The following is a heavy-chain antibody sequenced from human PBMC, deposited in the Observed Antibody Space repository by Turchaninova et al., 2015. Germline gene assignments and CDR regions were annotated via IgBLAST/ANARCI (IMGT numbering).Heavy chain of an antibody. CDR2: IYHGGNT. CDR3: ARGRTTGTTWYFDY. D-gene: IGHD1-1*01. V-gene: IGHV4-38-2*01. CDR1: GYSISSGYY. Sequence: QVQLQESGPGLVKPSETLSLPCAVSGYSISSGYYWGWSRQPPGKGLEWIGTIYHGGNTFYNPSLESRVTISVDTSKNQFSLKLSSVTAADTAVYYCARGRTTGTTWYFDYWGQGTLVTVSS. J-gene: IGHJ4*02.